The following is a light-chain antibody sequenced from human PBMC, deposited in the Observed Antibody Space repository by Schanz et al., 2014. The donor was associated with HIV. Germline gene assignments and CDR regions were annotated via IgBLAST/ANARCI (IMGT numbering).Light chain of an antibody. CDR1: QSVSNY. V-gene: IGKV3-11*01. Sequence: EIVLTQSPATLSLSPGERATLSCRASQSVSNYLAWYQQKPGQAPRLLIYGASSRATGIPVRFSGSGFETDFTLTISSLEPEDFAVYYCQQRSNWPPWTFGQGTKVEIK. CDR2: GAS. CDR3: QQRSNWPPWT. J-gene: IGKJ1*01.